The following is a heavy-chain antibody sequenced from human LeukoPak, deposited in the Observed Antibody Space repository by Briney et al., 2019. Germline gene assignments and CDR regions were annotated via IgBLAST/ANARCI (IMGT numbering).Heavy chain of an antibody. D-gene: IGHD3-16*02. CDR3: TTDIPFTSGGAIAY. J-gene: IGHJ4*02. CDR1: GITVSTNY. V-gene: IGHV3-15*01. CDR2: IKSEVDGATR. Sequence: GGSLRLSCAASGITVSTNYMSWVRQAPGKGLEWVGRIKSEVDGATRDYAAPVRGRFTLSRDDSRNTLYLQMNSLKTEDTAFYYCTTDIPFTSGGAIAYWGQGTLVTVSS.